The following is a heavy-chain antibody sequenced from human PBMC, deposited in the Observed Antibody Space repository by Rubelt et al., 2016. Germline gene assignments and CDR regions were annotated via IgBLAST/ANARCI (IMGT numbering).Heavy chain of an antibody. D-gene: IGHD3-16*01. J-gene: IGHJ5*02. V-gene: IGHV3-23*01. CDR1: TFSSYA. CDR2: ISGSGGST. CDR3: AKYVNRLVDP. Sequence: TFSSYAMSWVRQAPGKGLEWVSAISGSGGSTYYADSVKGRFTISRDNSKNTLYLQMNSLRAEDTAVYYCAKYVNRLVDPWGQGTLVTVSS.